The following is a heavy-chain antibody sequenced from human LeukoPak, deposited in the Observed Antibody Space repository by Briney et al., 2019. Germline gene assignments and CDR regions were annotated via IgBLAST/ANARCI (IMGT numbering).Heavy chain of an antibody. CDR2: ISAYKGNT. CDR1: GYTFPSYG. D-gene: IGHD5-18*01. CDR3: ARDDSQRWLPFKIAQGY. V-gene: IGHV1-18*01. Sequence: GASVKVSCKASGYTFPSYGISWGRQAPGQGLEWMGWISAYKGNTNYEQKLQGRVTMTTDTATSTAYMEVRSLRSDDTAVYYCARDDSQRWLPFKIAQGYWGQGTLVTVSS. J-gene: IGHJ4*02.